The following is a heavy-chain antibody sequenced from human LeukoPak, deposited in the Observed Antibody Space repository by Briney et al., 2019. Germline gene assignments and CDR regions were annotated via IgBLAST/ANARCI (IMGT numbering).Heavy chain of an antibody. Sequence: GRSLRLSCAASGFTFSSYAMHWVRQAPGKGLEWVAVISYDGSNKYYADSVKGRFTISRDNSKNTLYLQMNSLRAEDTAVYYCAIGRMDAWGQGTTVTVSS. CDR3: AIGRMDA. V-gene: IGHV3-30-3*01. J-gene: IGHJ6*02. CDR1: GFTFSSYA. CDR2: ISYDGSNK.